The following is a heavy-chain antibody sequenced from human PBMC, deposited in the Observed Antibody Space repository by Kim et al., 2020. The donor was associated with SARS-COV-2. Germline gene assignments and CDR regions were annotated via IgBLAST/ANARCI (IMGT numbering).Heavy chain of an antibody. J-gene: IGHJ4*02. Sequence: GGSLRLSCAASRFTFRTYWMTWVRQAPGKGLEWVASINQDGADKYYVDSVKGRFSISRDNAKNSLYLQMNSLRVEDTAVYYCARPRNDYGDYAFNYWGQGTLVTVSS. D-gene: IGHD4-17*01. CDR1: RFTFRTYW. CDR3: ARPRNDYGDYAFNY. V-gene: IGHV3-7*01. CDR2: INQDGADK.